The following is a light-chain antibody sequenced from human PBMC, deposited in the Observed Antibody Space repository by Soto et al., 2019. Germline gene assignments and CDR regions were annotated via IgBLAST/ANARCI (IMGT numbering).Light chain of an antibody. J-gene: IGLJ3*02. CDR3: GTWDSSLSAGV. CDR2: DNN. CDR1: SSNIGNNY. V-gene: IGLV1-51*01. Sequence: QSVLTQPPSVSAAPGQKVTISCSGSSSNIGNNYVSWYQQLPGTAPKLLLYDNNMRPSGIPDRFSGSKSGTSATLGITGLQTGDEADYYCGTWDSSLSAGVFGGGTKLTVL.